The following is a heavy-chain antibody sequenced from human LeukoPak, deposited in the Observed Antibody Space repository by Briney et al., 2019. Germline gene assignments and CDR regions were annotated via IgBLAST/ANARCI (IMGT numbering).Heavy chain of an antibody. J-gene: IGHJ4*02. D-gene: IGHD6-19*01. V-gene: IGHV3-23*01. Sequence: PGGSLRLSCAASGCTFSSFAMNWGRQAPGKGLEWVSGISDSGISTYYADSVRGRFIISRDTSKNTLYLQMNSLRAEDTAVYYCAKDRYEIGWRLNDYWGQGTLVAVSS. CDR2: ISDSGIST. CDR1: GCTFSSFA. CDR3: AKDRYEIGWRLNDY.